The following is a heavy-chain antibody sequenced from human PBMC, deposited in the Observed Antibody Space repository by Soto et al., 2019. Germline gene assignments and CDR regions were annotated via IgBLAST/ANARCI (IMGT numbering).Heavy chain of an antibody. J-gene: IGHJ4*02. CDR3: AKARPVVGATLIDY. Sequence: ESGGGLVQPGRSLRLSCAASGFTFDDYAMHWVRQAPGKGLEWVSGISWNSGSIGYADSVKGRFTISRDNAKNSLYLQMNSLRAEDTALYYCAKARPVVGATLIDYWGQGTLVTVSS. D-gene: IGHD1-26*01. CDR1: GFTFDDYA. V-gene: IGHV3-9*01. CDR2: ISWNSGSI.